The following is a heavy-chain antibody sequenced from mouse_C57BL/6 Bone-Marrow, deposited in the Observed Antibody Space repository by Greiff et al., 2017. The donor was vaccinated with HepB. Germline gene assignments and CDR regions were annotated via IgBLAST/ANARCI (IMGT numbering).Heavy chain of an antibody. D-gene: IGHD4-1*01. CDR3: ARPLAWFAY. CDR1: GYTFTSYG. V-gene: IGHV1-81*01. J-gene: IGHJ3*01. Sequence: VKLVESGAELARPGASVKLSCKASGYTFTSYGISWVKQRTGQGLEWIGEIYPRSGNTYYNEKFKGKATLTADKSSSTAYMELRSLTSEDSAVYFCARPLAWFAYWGQGTLVTVSA. CDR2: IYPRSGNT.